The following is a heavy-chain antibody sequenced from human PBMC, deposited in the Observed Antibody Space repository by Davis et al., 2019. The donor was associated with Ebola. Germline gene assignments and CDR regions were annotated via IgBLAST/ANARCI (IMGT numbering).Heavy chain of an antibody. CDR1: GGSISSSSYY. Sequence: PSETLSLTCTVSGGSISSSSYYWGWIRQPPGKGLEWIGSIYYSGSTHYNPSLKSRVTISVDTSKNQFSLKLSSVTAADTAVYYCARDQGRITIFGVVIGGMDVWGQGTTVTVSS. V-gene: IGHV4-39*07. CDR2: IYYSGST. D-gene: IGHD3-3*01. CDR3: ARDQGRITIFGVVIGGMDV. J-gene: IGHJ6*02.